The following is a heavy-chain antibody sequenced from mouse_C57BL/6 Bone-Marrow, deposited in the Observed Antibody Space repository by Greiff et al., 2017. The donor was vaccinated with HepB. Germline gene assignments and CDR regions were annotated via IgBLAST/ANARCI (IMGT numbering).Heavy chain of an antibody. CDR1: GFNIKDDY. V-gene: IGHV14-4*01. CDR3: TTDDYEGFAY. Sequence: VQLQQSGAELVRPGASVKLSCTASGFNIKDDYMHWVKQRPEQGLEWIGWIDPENGDTEYASKFQGKATITADTSSNTAYLQLSSLTSEDTAVYYCTTDDYEGFAYWDQGTLVTVSA. D-gene: IGHD2-4*01. CDR2: IDPENGDT. J-gene: IGHJ3*01.